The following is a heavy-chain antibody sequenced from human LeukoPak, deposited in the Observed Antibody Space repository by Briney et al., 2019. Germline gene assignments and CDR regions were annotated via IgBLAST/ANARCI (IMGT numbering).Heavy chain of an antibody. CDR2: IKQDGSEK. D-gene: IGHD2-15*01. V-gene: IGHV3-7*01. CDR3: ARGQPILGYCSGGSCYGGGFDY. Sequence: GGSLRLSCAASGFTFSGYWMSWVRQAPGKGLEWVANIKQDGSEKYYVDSVKGRFTISRDNAKNSLYLQMNSLRAEDTAVYYCARGQPILGYCSGGSCYGGGFDYWGQGTLVTVSS. CDR1: GFTFSGYW. J-gene: IGHJ4*02.